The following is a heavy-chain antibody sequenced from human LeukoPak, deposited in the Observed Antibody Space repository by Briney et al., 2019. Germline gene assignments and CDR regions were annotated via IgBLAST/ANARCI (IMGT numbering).Heavy chain of an antibody. Sequence: GGSLRLSCAASGFTFSGSWMSWIRQAPGKGLEWVANIKPDGSDKYYVDSVKGRFTISRDNAKNSLYLQMNSLIAEDTAVYYCARATSWSHWGQGTLVTVSS. CDR3: ARATSWSH. V-gene: IGHV3-7*01. CDR1: GFTFSGSW. D-gene: IGHD2-2*01. J-gene: IGHJ4*02. CDR2: IKPDGSDK.